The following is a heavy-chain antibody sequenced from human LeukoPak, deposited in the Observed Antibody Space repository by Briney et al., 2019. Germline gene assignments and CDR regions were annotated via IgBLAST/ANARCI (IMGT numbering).Heavy chain of an antibody. CDR2: ISSNGGST. V-gene: IGHV3-64*01. CDR1: GFTFSSYA. J-gene: IGHJ4*02. Sequence: GGSLRLSCAASGFTFSSYAMHWVRQAPGKGLEYVSAISSNGGSTYYANSVKGRFTVSRDNSKNTLYLQMGSLRAEDMAVYYCARGYDFWSGYWSHSDYWGQGTLVTVSS. D-gene: IGHD3-3*01. CDR3: ARGYDFWSGYWSHSDY.